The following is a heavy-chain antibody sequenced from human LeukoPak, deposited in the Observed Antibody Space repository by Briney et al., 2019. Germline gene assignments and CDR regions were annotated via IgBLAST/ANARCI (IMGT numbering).Heavy chain of an antibody. V-gene: IGHV4-34*01. CDR3: ARVRATMVRGRYYYYYMDV. CDR1: GGSFTGYY. D-gene: IGHD3-10*01. CDR2: INHSGIT. J-gene: IGHJ6*03. Sequence: PSETLSLTSAVYGGSFTGYYWSWIRETPGKGLGWVGEINHSGITNYNPSPKSRATIPAETSMPRFPLNWNSAAGAGTTVHCCARVRATMVRGRYYYYYMDVWGKGTTVTVSS.